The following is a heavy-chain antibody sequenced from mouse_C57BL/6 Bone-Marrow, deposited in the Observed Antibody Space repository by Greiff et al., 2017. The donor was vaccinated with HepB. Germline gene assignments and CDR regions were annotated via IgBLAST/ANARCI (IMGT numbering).Heavy chain of an antibody. D-gene: IGHD2-1*01. V-gene: IGHV1-61*01. CDR3: ARGYYGNPHYFDY. CDR2: IYPSDSET. CDR1: GYTFTSYW. J-gene: IGHJ2*01. Sequence: QVQLQQPGAELVRPGSSVKLSCKASGYTFTSYWMDWVKQRPGQGLEWIGNIYPSDSETHYNQKFKDKATLTVDKSSSTAYMQLSSLTSEDSAVYYCARGYYGNPHYFDYWGQGTTLTVSS.